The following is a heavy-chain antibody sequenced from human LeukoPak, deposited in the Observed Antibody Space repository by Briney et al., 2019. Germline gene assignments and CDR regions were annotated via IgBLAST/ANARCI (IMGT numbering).Heavy chain of an antibody. D-gene: IGHD6-13*01. CDR1: GYSFTAYW. V-gene: IGHV5-51*01. CDR2: IYPDDSDT. CDR3: VRHGSNGQLAQVDY. Sequence: GESLKISCKASGYSFTAYWIGWVRQMTGKGLEWMGIIYPDDSDTRSSPSFQGQVTISADKSISTAYLQWSSLKASDTAMYYCVRHGSNGQLAQVDYWGQGTLVTVSS. J-gene: IGHJ4*02.